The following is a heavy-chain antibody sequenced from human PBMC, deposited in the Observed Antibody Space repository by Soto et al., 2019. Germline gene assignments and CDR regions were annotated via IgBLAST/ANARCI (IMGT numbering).Heavy chain of an antibody. CDR3: ARVRRPHSGYDFGWFDP. J-gene: IGHJ5*02. CDR2: IIPIFGTA. Sequence: QVQLVQSGAEVKKPGSSVKVSCKASGGTFSSYAISWVRQAPGQGLEWMGGIIPIFGTANYAQKFQGRVTITADESTSTAYMELSSLRSEDTAVYYCARVRRPHSGYDFGWFDPWGQGTLVTVSS. D-gene: IGHD5-12*01. CDR1: GGTFSSYA. V-gene: IGHV1-69*12.